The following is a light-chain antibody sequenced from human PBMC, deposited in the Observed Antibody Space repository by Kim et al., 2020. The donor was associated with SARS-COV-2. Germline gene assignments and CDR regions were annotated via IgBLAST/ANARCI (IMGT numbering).Light chain of an antibody. CDR2: DAS. V-gene: IGKV1-33*01. CDR1: QDISNY. J-gene: IGKJ5*01. CDR3: QQYDNRPST. Sequence: DIQMTQSPSSLSASVGDRVTITCQASQDISNYLNWYQQKPGKAPKLLIYDASNLETGVPSRFSGSGSGTDFTFTISSLQPEDIATYYGQQYDNRPSTFGQGTRLESK.